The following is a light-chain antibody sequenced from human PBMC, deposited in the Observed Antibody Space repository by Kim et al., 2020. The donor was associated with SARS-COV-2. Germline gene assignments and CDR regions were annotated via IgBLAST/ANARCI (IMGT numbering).Light chain of an antibody. V-gene: IGLV2-8*01. CDR2: EVS. CDR1: SSYVGRYEL. J-gene: IGLJ2*01. CDR3: SSYADTHVI. Sequence: PGQSVTTSCTGTSSYVGRYELVSWHQQHPGKAPKLILYEVSSRPSGVPDRFSGSKSGNTASLTVSGLQAEDEADYYCSSYADTHVIFGGGTQLTVL.